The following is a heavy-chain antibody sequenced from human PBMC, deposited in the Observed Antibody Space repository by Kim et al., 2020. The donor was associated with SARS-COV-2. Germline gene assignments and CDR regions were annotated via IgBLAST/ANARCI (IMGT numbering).Heavy chain of an antibody. CDR2: ISYDGSKK. J-gene: IGHJ6*03. V-gene: IGHV3-30*18. D-gene: IGHD1-7*01. Sequence: GGSLRLSCAASGFTFSSYGMHWVRQAPGKGLEWVAVISYDGSKKYYADSVKGRFTISRDNSKNTLYLQMNSLRAEDTAVYYCAKDLVDWNYESGGMDVWGKGTTVTVSS. CDR1: GFTFSSYG. CDR3: AKDLVDWNYESGGMDV.